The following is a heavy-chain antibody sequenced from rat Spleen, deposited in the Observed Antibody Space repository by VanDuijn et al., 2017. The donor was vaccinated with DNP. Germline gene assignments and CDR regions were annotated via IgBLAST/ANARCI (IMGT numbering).Heavy chain of an antibody. V-gene: IGHV5-29*01. CDR1: GFTFSNYG. J-gene: IGHJ3*01. D-gene: IGHD1-11*01. Sequence: EVQLVESGGGLVQPGRSLKLSCAASGFTFSNYGMAWVRQAPKKGLEWVATIICNGSSTYYRDSVKGRFTISRDNERSTLYLQMDSLTSEDTATYYCTKPASYGGFWFAYWGQGTLVTVSS. CDR2: IICNGSST. CDR3: TKPASYGGFWFAY.